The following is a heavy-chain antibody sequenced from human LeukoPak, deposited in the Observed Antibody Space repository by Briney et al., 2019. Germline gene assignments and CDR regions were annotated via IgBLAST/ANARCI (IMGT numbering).Heavy chain of an antibody. D-gene: IGHD3-10*01. CDR3: AKDRRDEAYGSVGADYFDY. CDR2: ISASGGST. J-gene: IGHJ4*02. V-gene: IGHV3-23*01. Sequence: GGSLRLSCAASGFTFSTYAMSWVRHVRGKGLEWVAAISASGGSTYYADSVKDRFTISRDNSKTTLNLQMNSLRAEDTAVYYCAKDRRDEAYGSVGADYFDYWGQGTLVTVSS. CDR1: GFTFSTYA.